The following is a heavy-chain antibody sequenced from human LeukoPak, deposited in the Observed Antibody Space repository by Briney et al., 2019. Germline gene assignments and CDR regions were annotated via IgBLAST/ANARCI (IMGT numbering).Heavy chain of an antibody. V-gene: IGHV1-18*01. D-gene: IGHD3-10*01. CDR3: ARGVVRGVTSFDY. CDR2: INPYNGNT. CDR1: GYTLTSYG. Sequence: GASVNVSCKASGYTLTSYGISWVRHAPGQGLEWMGWINPYNGNTNYAQKFQGRVTMTRDTSISTAYMELSRLRSDDTAVYYCARGVVRGVTSFDYWGQGTLVTVSS. J-gene: IGHJ4*02.